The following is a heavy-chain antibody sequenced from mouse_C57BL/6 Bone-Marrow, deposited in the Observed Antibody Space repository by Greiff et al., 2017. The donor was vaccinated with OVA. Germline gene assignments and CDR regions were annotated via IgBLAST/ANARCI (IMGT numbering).Heavy chain of an antibody. Sequence: EVQVVESGGDLVKPGGSLILSCAASGFTFSSYGLSWVRQTPAKRLEWVATISSGGSYTYSPDSVKGRFTISRDNAKNHLSLQMGSLKSEDTAMYYCARPHYDYWGQGTLVTVSA. CDR1: GFTFSSYG. V-gene: IGHV5-6*01. CDR3: ARPHYDY. CDR2: ISSGGSYT. D-gene: IGHD2-4*01. J-gene: IGHJ3*01.